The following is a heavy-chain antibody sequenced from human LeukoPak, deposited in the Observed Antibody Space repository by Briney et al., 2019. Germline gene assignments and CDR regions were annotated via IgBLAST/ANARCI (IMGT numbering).Heavy chain of an antibody. D-gene: IGHD2-21*02. CDR1: GFTFSDHF. J-gene: IGHJ1*01. CDR2: ISGSSRHI. V-gene: IGHV3-21*01. CDR3: ARGYCGGDCYGD. Sequence: GGSLRLSCAASGFTFSDHFMNWVRQAPGKGLEYASSISGSSRHIYYADSVKGRFTISRDNTKSSLYLQMNSLRVEDMAVYHCARGYCGGDCYGDWGQGTLVTVSS.